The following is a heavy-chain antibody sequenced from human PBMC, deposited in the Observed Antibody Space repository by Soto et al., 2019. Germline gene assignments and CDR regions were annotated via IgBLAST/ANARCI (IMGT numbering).Heavy chain of an antibody. J-gene: IGHJ6*02. Sequence: ASVKVSCKGSGYSFASQVLSRVRLGLGQGLEWMGWISVYNGETIFGRKFQGRVSMTTDTSTNTAYLELSSLTNDDTAVYFCARDPPITQMLRGVPLMDFWGRG. V-gene: IGHV1-18*01. D-gene: IGHD1-20*01. CDR2: ISVYNGET. CDR1: GYSFASQV. CDR3: ARDPPITQMLRGVPLMDF.